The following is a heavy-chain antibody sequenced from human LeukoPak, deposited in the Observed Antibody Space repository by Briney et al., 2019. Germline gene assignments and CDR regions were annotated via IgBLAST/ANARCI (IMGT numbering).Heavy chain of an antibody. CDR2: ISGSGGGT. Sequence: PGGSLRLSCAASGFTFSSYAMSWARQAPGEGLGWVSTISGSGGGTYYADSVKGRFTISRDNSKNTVYLQMNSLRADDTAVYYCAKDLDDSSGFYSYHHWGQGTLVTVSS. J-gene: IGHJ1*01. V-gene: IGHV3-23*01. CDR1: GFTFSSYA. CDR3: AKDLDDSSGFYSYHH. D-gene: IGHD3-22*01.